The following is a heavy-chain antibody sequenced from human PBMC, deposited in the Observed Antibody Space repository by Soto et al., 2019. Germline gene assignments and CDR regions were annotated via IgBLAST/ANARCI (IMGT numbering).Heavy chain of an antibody. D-gene: IGHD1-26*01. CDR2: INAGNGNT. J-gene: IGHJ3*02. CDR3: ARIQWELFTDDVYNI. Sequence: ASVKVSCKASGYTFTSYAMHWVRQAPGQRLEWMGWINAGNGNTKYSQKFQSRVTITRDTSASTAYMELSSLRSEDTAVYYCARIQWELFTDDVYNIWKRRTMVTVSS. V-gene: IGHV1-3*01. CDR1: GYTFTSYA.